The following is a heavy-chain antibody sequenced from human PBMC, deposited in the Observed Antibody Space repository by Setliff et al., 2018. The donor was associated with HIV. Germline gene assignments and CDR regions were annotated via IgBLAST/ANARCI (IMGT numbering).Heavy chain of an antibody. CDR1: GFIFTNYW. CDR2: INEDGSEK. CDR3: AAYCNTPTCLTDGGFDP. J-gene: IGHJ5*02. V-gene: IGHV3-7*01. Sequence: PGGSLRLSCAGSGFIFTNYWMSWVRQVPGKGLEWVASINEDGSEKYYVDFVEGRFTISRDNAKNSAFLQMNRLRAEDMAMYYCAAYCNTPTCLTDGGFDPWGQGTLVTVSS. D-gene: IGHD2-2*01.